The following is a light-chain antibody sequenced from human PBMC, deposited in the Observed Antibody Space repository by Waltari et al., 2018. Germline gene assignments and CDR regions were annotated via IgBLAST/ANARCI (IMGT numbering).Light chain of an antibody. CDR2: DVT. Sequence: QAALTQPPSVSGSPGQSVTISCTGTSSAIGGYNYVSWYQQHPGKAPKLMIYDVTKRPSGVSDRFSGSKSDNTASLTISGLQAEDEADYYCSSYAGSNTFLFGGGTRLTVL. V-gene: IGLV2-11*01. CDR1: SSAIGGYNY. J-gene: IGLJ2*01. CDR3: SSYAGSNTFL.